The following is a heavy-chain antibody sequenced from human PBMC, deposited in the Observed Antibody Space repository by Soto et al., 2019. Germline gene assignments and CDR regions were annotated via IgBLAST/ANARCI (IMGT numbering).Heavy chain of an antibody. CDR1: GFTFSSND. Sequence: EVQLLESGGGLVQPGGSLRLSCSASGFTFSSNDMSWVRQAPGKGLEWVSTISGSGDSTYYADSVKGRFTISRDNSKNRLCLQVNGLRAEHTAVYYCATPPYWFNSGWYVGFDYWGQGTLVTVSS. V-gene: IGHV3-23*01. J-gene: IGHJ4*02. CDR2: ISGSGDST. D-gene: IGHD6-19*01. CDR3: ATPPYWFNSGWYVGFDY.